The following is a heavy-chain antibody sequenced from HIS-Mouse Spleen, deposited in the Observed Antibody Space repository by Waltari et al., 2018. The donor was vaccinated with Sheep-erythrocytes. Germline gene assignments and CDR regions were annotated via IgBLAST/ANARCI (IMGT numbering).Heavy chain of an antibody. CDR3: ARDARGYSGYDAFDI. CDR1: GFTFSSLA. Sequence: QVQLVESGGGVVQPGRSLSLPGAASGFTFSSLAVHWVRQAPGKGLEWVAVIWYDGSNKYYADSVKGRFTISRDNSKNTLYLQMNSLRAEDTAVYYCARDARGYSGYDAFDIWGQGTMVTVSS. D-gene: IGHD5-12*01. CDR2: IWYDGSNK. J-gene: IGHJ3*02. V-gene: IGHV3-33*01.